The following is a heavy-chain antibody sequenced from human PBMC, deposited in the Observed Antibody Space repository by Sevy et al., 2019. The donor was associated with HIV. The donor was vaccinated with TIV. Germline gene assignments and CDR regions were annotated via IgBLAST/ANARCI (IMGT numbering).Heavy chain of an antibody. CDR3: AKDLNWNRYYYYGMDV. CDR2: ISYDGSNK. Sequence: GGSLRLSCAASGFTFSSYGMHWVRQAPGKGLEWVAVISYDGSNKYYADSVKGRFTISRDNSKNTLYLQMNSLRAEDTAVYYCAKDLNWNRYYYYGMDVWGQGTTVTVSS. J-gene: IGHJ6*02. D-gene: IGHD1-1*01. CDR1: GFTFSSYG. V-gene: IGHV3-30*18.